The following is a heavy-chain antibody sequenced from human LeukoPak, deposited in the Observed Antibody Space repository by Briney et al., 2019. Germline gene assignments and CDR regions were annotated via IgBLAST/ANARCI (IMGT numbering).Heavy chain of an antibody. CDR3: AGLQGHSYYYMDV. V-gene: IGHV4-34*01. Sequence: SETLSLTCAVYGGSFSSYYWSWIRQPPGRGLEWIGDIDHGGITSCNPSLKSRVTISVDTSKSQFSLTLRSVTAADTAVYYCAGLQGHSYYYMDVWGRGTTVTVSS. CDR2: IDHGGIT. CDR1: GGSFSSYY. J-gene: IGHJ6*03.